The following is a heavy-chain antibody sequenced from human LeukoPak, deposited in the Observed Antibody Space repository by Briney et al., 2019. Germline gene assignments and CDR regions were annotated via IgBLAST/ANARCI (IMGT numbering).Heavy chain of an antibody. Sequence: ASVKVSCKASGYTFTSYGISWVRQAPGQGLEWMGWISAYNGNTNYAQKLQGRVTMTTDTSTSTAYMELRSLRSDDTAVYYCARPSGRYSSSWYSAFDIWGQGTMVTVSS. J-gene: IGHJ3*02. CDR2: ISAYNGNT. D-gene: IGHD6-13*01. V-gene: IGHV1-18*01. CDR3: ARPSGRYSSSWYSAFDI. CDR1: GYTFTSYG.